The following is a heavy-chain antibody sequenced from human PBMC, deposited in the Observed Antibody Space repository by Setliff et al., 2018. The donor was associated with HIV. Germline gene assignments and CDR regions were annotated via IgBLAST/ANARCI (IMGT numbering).Heavy chain of an antibody. J-gene: IGHJ2*01. CDR2: IIPIFGTA. V-gene: IGHV1-69*13. CDR3: ARAPNKYGDYVDWYFDL. D-gene: IGHD4-17*01. CDR1: GGTFSSYA. Sequence: SVKVSCKASGGTFSSYAISWVRQAPGQGLEWMGGIIPIFGTANYAQKFQGRVTITADESTSTAYMELSSLRSEDTAVYYCARAPNKYGDYVDWYFDLWGRGTLFTVSS.